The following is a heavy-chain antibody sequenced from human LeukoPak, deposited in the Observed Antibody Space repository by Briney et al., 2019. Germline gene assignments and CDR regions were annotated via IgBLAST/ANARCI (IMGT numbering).Heavy chain of an antibody. CDR2: ITGSGGTT. CDR3: ARDVYYYDSSGPLHFDY. J-gene: IGHJ4*02. D-gene: IGHD3-22*01. CDR1: GFTFSSYA. V-gene: IGHV3-23*01. Sequence: GGSLRLSCATSGFTFSSYAMNWVRQAPGKGLEWVSSITGSGGTTYYADSVKGRFTISRDNSKNTLYLQMNSLRAEDTAVYYCARDVYYYDSSGPLHFDYWGQGTLVTVSS.